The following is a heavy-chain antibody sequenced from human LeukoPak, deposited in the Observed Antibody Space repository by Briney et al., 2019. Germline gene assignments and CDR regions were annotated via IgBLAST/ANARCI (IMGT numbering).Heavy chain of an antibody. CDR2: ISYDGSNK. J-gene: IGHJ6*03. CDR3: AKSGVPLGGYYYMDV. Sequence: PGRSLRLSCAASGFTFSSYAMHWVRQAPGKGLEWVAVISYDGSNKYYADSVKGRFTISRDNSKNTLYLQMNSLRAEDTAVYYCAKSGVPLGGYYYMDVWGKGTTVTVSS. D-gene: IGHD6-6*01. CDR1: GFTFSSYA. V-gene: IGHV3-30-3*02.